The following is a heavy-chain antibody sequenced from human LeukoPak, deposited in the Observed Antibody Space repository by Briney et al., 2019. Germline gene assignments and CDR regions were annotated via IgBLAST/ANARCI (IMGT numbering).Heavy chain of an antibody. CDR1: GGSINNYY. CDR2: IYFGGST. CDR3: ARNLANWVLFDY. D-gene: IGHD7-27*01. V-gene: IGHV4-59*08. J-gene: IGHJ4*02. Sequence: SETLSLTCTVSGGSINNYYWSWIRQPPGKGLEWIGYIYFGGSTNYNPSLKSRVTISIDTSKKQFSLNLSSATAADTAVYYCARNLANWVLFDYWGRGILVTVSS.